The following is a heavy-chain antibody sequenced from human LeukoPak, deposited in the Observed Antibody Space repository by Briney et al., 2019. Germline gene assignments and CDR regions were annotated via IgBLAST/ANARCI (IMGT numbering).Heavy chain of an antibody. CDR3: ANLHCSSTSCYEGSLGYFDY. Sequence: GASVKVSCKASGYTFTDYYIHWVRQAPGQGLEWMAWINPNSGGTYYAQNFHDRITLTRDTSISTAYMELSSLRSEDTAVYYCANLHCSSTSCYEGSLGYFDYWGQGTLVTVSS. CDR2: INPNSGGT. D-gene: IGHD2-2*01. V-gene: IGHV1-2*02. CDR1: GYTFTDYY. J-gene: IGHJ4*02.